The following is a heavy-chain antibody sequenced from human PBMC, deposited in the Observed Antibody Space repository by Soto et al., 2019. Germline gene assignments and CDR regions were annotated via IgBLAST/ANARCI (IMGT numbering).Heavy chain of an antibody. V-gene: IGHV2-70*13. Sequence: SGPTVVNPTETLTLTCTFSRFSLTSPGMCVSWIRQSPGKALEWLALIERDDDDKYYSTSLKTRLTISKDTRKNQVVLTMANMEPADTATYYCARSIRGPRRFNGMDVWGQGTTVTVSS. CDR3: ARSIRGPRRFNGMDV. CDR1: RFSLTSPGMC. J-gene: IGHJ6*02. D-gene: IGHD1-20*01. CDR2: IERDDDDK.